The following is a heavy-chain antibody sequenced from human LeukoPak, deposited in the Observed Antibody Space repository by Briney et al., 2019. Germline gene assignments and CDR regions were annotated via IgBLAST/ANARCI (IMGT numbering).Heavy chain of an antibody. V-gene: IGHV3-64*01. CDR1: GFSFTNYA. CDR3: ARRADYYYMDV. D-gene: IGHD6-25*01. Sequence: GGSLRLSCAASGFSFTNYAMHWVRQAPGKGLEYVASISNNGGSTYYANSVKGRFTISRDNSKNTLYLQMGSLRAEDMAVYYCARRADYYYMDVWGKGTTVTISS. J-gene: IGHJ6*03. CDR2: ISNNGGST.